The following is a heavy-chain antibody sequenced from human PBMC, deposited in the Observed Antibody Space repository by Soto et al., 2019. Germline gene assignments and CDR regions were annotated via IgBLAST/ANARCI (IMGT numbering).Heavy chain of an antibody. D-gene: IGHD4-17*01. J-gene: IGHJ4*02. CDR1: GFTVSSNY. CDR3: ARGGSYGGNSEGEIDY. V-gene: IGHV3-66*01. Sequence: EVQLVESGGGLVQPGGSLRLSCAASGFTVSSNYMSWVRQAPGKGLEWVSVIYSGGSTYYADSVKGRFTISRDNSKNTLYPQMNSLGAEDTAVYYCARGGSYGGNSEGEIDYWGQGTLVTVSS. CDR2: IYSGGST.